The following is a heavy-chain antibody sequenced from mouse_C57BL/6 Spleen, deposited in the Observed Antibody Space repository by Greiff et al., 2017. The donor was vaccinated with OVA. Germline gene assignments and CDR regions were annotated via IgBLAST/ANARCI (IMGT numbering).Heavy chain of an antibody. CDR1: GYTFTSYW. Sequence: QVQLKQPGAELVKPGASVTLSCKASGYTFTSYWMHWVKQRPGRGLEWIGRIDPNSGGTKYNEKFKSKATLTVDKPSSTAYMQLSSLTSEDSAVYYCARGGTTVVATRPYWGQGTLVTVSA. CDR2: IDPNSGGT. J-gene: IGHJ3*01. V-gene: IGHV1-72*01. D-gene: IGHD1-1*01. CDR3: ARGGTTVVATRPY.